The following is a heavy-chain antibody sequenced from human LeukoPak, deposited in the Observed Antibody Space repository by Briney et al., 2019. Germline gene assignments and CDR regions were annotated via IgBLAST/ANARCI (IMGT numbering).Heavy chain of an antibody. D-gene: IGHD3-16*01. CDR1: GFTFTDYW. CDR2: IKQDGSEK. CDR3: ARDPGGYFDY. J-gene: IGHJ4*02. Sequence: GGSLRLSCTTSGFTFTDYWMTWVCQAPGKGLEWVANIKQDGSEKYYVDSVKGRFTISRDNAKNSLYLQMNSLRAEDTAVYYCARDPGGYFDYWGQGILVTVSS. V-gene: IGHV3-7*01.